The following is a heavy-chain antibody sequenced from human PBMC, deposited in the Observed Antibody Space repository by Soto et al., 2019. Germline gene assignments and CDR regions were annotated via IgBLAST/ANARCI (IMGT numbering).Heavy chain of an antibody. Sequence: QITLKESGPTLVKPTQTLTLTCTFSGFSLSINGVAVGWIRQPPGQALEWLALIYWDDDQRYNPSLKNRLTITKDTSRNQVVLTMTNMDPVDTETYYCAHKRDVSRGFKYWGQGTLVTVSS. CDR1: GFSLSINGVA. J-gene: IGHJ4*02. CDR2: IYWDDDQ. D-gene: IGHD3-10*01. CDR3: AHKRDVSRGFKY. V-gene: IGHV2-5*02.